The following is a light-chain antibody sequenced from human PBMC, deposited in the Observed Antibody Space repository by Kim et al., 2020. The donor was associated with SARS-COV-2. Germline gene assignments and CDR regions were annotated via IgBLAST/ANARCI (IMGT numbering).Light chain of an antibody. CDR2: DVS. V-gene: IGLV2-14*01. CDR1: SSDVGGYNY. CDR3: SSYTSSSTYV. Sequence: LTQPASVSGSPGQSITISCTGTSSDVGGYNYVSWYQQHPGKAPNLMIYDVSKRPSGVSNRFSGSKSGNTASLTISGLQAEDEADYYCSSYTSSSTYVFGTGTKVTVL. J-gene: IGLJ1*01.